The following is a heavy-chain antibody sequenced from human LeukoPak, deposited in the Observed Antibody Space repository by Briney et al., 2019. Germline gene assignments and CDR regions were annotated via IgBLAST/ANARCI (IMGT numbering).Heavy chain of an antibody. CDR2: INHSGST. CDR1: GGSFSGYY. Sequence: SETLSLTCAVYGGSFSGYYWSWIRQPPGKGLEWIGEINHSGSTNYNPSLKSRVTISVDTSKNQFSLKLSSVTAADTAVYYCARSVVVVAASVDYWGQGTLVTVSS. V-gene: IGHV4-34*01. J-gene: IGHJ4*02. D-gene: IGHD2-15*01. CDR3: ARSVVVVAASVDY.